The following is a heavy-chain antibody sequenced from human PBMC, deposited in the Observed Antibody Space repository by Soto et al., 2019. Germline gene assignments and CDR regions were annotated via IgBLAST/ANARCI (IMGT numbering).Heavy chain of an antibody. CDR1: GFTFSSYG. CDR3: AKDDYYGSGHARNYYYYGMDV. D-gene: IGHD3-10*01. V-gene: IGHV3-30*18. Sequence: GGSLRLSCAASGFTFSSYGMHWVRQAPGKGLEWVAVISYDGSNKYYADSVKGRFTISRDNSKNTLYLQMNSLRAEDTAVYYCAKDDYYGSGHARNYYYYGMDVWGQGTTVTVSS. CDR2: ISYDGSNK. J-gene: IGHJ6*02.